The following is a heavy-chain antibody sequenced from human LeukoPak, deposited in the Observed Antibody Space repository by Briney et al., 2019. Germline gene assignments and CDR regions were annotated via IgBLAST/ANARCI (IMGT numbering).Heavy chain of an antibody. CDR2: INHSGST. CDR3: ARVSLLSITMVRGVSNWFDP. Sequence: SETLSLTCAVYGGSFSGYYWSWLRQPPGKGLEWIGEINHSGSTNYNPSLKSRVTISVDTSKNQFSLKLSSVTAADTAVYYCARVSLLSITMVRGVSNWFDPWGQGTLVTVSS. CDR1: GGSFSGYY. V-gene: IGHV4-34*01. D-gene: IGHD3-10*01. J-gene: IGHJ5*02.